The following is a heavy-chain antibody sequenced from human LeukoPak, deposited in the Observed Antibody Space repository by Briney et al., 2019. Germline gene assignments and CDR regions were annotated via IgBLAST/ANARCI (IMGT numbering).Heavy chain of an antibody. CDR1: GSTFSTHW. D-gene: IGHD4-17*01. V-gene: IGHV5-51*01. CDR3: ARQGEDGATLNSFDA. CDR2: IYPGDSDT. Sequence: GASLQISCKGSGSTFSTHWIGWVRPLRGKGLEGMGIIYPGDSDTRYRPSFQGQVNISADKSISTAYLQWSSLKASDSAMYYCARQGEDGATLNSFDAWGQGTLVTLSS. J-gene: IGHJ5*02.